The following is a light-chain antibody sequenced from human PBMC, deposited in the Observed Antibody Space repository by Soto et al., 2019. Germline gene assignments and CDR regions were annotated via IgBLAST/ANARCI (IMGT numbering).Light chain of an antibody. V-gene: IGKV1-5*03. CDR2: KAS. Sequence: DIQMTQSPSTLSASVGDRVTITCRASQSITSWLAWYQQKPGKAPKLLIYKASILESGVPSRISGSGSGTEFTLTISSLQPDDFATYYCQHYNSYPITFGQGTRLEIK. CDR3: QHYNSYPIT. CDR1: QSITSW. J-gene: IGKJ5*01.